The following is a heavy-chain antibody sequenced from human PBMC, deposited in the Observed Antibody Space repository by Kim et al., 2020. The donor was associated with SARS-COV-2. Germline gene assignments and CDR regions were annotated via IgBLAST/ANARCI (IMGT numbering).Heavy chain of an antibody. D-gene: IGHD2-8*01. V-gene: IGHV3-23*01. J-gene: IGHJ6*02. CDR3: AKYAKTCDYYGMDV. Sequence: ADSVKGRFTIARDNYKNTLYLQMNSLRAEDTAVYYCAKYAKTCDYYGMDVWGQGTTVTVSS.